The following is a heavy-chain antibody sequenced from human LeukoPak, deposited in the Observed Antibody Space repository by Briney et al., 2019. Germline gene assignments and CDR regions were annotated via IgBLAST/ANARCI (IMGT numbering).Heavy chain of an antibody. D-gene: IGHD6-13*01. CDR1: GYTFNVNY. Sequence: RASVKLSCTASGYTFNVNYIRWARQAPGQGLEWMGCVNPNTGGTKFAQKFQGRVTMTRDTSLSTAYMELSSLRFDDTAVYYCARSAGSSWFDDWGQGTLVTVSS. J-gene: IGHJ4*02. V-gene: IGHV1-2*02. CDR3: ARSAGSSWFDD. CDR2: VNPNTGGT.